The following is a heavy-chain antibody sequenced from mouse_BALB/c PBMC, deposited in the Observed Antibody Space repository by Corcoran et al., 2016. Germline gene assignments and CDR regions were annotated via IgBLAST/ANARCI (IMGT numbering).Heavy chain of an antibody. V-gene: IGHV1-18*01. Sequence: EVQMQQSRPELVKRGASVKISCKSYRYTFTEYTMHGLKQSQGKSLEWIGGITPNNGGTSYNQKFKGKDTLTGDKSSSTAYMELRSLTSEDSAVYYWVDSSGYAMDYWGQGTSVTVSS. J-gene: IGHJ4*01. CDR1: RYTFTEYT. CDR3: VDSSGYAMDY. D-gene: IGHD3-2*01. CDR2: ITPNNGGT.